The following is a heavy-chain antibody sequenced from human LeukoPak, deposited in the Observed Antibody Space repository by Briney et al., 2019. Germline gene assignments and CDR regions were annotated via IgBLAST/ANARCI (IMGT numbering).Heavy chain of an antibody. CDR3: AKDLGGATTTWGFDY. V-gene: IGHV3-33*06. Sequence: GGSLRLSCAASGFTFSSYGMHWVRQAPGKGLEWVAVIWYDGSNKYYADSVKGRFTISRDNSKNTLYLQMNSLRAEDTAVYYYAKDLGGATTTWGFDYWGQGTLVTVSS. D-gene: IGHD2-15*01. CDR1: GFTFSSYG. J-gene: IGHJ4*02. CDR2: IWYDGSNK.